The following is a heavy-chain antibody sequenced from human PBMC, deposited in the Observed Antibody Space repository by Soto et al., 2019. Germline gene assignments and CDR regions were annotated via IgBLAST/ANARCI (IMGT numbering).Heavy chain of an antibody. V-gene: IGHV3-30-3*01. Sequence: GGSLRLSCAASGFTFSSYAMHWVRQAPGKGLEWVAVISYDGSNKYYADSVKGRFTISRDNSKNTLYLQMNSLRAEDTAVYYCARGYYYYGMDVWGQGITVTAP. J-gene: IGHJ6*02. CDR3: ARGYYYYGMDV. CDR2: ISYDGSNK. CDR1: GFTFSSYA.